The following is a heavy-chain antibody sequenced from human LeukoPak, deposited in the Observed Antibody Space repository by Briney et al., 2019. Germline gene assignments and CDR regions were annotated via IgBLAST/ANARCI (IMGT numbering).Heavy chain of an antibody. CDR3: ARSGSYYYYGMDV. CDR1: GGTFSSYA. V-gene: IGHV1-69*01. J-gene: IGHJ6*02. CDR2: IIPIFGTA. D-gene: IGHD1-26*01. Sequence: SVKVSCTASGGTFSSYAISWVRQAPGQGLEWMGGIIPIFGTANYAQKFQGRVTITADESTSTAYMELSSLRSEDTAVYYCARSGSYYYYGMDVWGQGTTVTVSS.